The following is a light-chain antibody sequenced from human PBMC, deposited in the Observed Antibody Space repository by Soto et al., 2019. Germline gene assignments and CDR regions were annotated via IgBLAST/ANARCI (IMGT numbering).Light chain of an antibody. CDR3: QQYNSYPYT. J-gene: IGKJ5*01. CDR2: KAS. CDR1: QTISSW. V-gene: IGKV1-5*03. Sequence: IQITPSPSTLTGSVGASVPITCRASQTISSWLAWYQQKPVKAPKLLIYKASSLESGVPSRFSGSGSGTEFTLTISSLQPDDFATYYCQQYNSYPYTLGQGTRLEI.